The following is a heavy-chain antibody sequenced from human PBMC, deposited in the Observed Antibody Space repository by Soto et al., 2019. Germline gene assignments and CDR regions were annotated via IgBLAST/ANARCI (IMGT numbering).Heavy chain of an antibody. CDR1: GFTCRSYG. Sequence: GGSLRLSCAASGFTCRSYGMSWVRQAPGKGLEWVSTILVGGSTHYPDSVKGRFTISRDNSKNTVFLQMNSRTAGDTAVYYCAKATATGGGAFDICGQGTIVTVSS. J-gene: IGHJ3*02. CDR3: AKATATGGGAFDI. CDR2: ILVGGST. D-gene: IGHD2-8*02. V-gene: IGHV3-23*01.